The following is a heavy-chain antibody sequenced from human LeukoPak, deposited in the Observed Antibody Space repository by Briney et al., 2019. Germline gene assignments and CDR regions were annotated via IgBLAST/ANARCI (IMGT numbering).Heavy chain of an antibody. CDR2: IYYSGST. CDR3: ARQAVDTWFDP. Sequence: SETLSLTCTVSGGSISSTIYYWGWIRPPPGKGLEWIGSIYYSGSTYYNPSLKSRVTISVDTSNNQFSLRLSSVTATDTAVYYCARQAVDTWFDPWGQGTLVTVSS. J-gene: IGHJ5*02. D-gene: IGHD3-9*01. V-gene: IGHV4-39*01. CDR1: GGSISSTIYY.